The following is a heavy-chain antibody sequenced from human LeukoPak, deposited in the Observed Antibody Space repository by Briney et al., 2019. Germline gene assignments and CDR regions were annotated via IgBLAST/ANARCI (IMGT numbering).Heavy chain of an antibody. Sequence: ASVKVSCKASGGTFISYAISWVRQAPGQGLEWMAIINPSGGSTSHAQKFQGRVTMTRDTSASTVYMELSSLRSEGTAVYYCASVYKYGMDVWGQGTTVTVSS. CDR3: ASVYKYGMDV. J-gene: IGHJ6*02. CDR2: INPSGGST. CDR1: GGTFISYA. V-gene: IGHV1-46*01.